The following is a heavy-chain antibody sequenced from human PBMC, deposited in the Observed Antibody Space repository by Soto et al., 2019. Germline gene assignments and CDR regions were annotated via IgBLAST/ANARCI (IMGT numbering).Heavy chain of an antibody. CDR2: IIPNFGTT. J-gene: IGHJ6*02. CDR3: ARDPVDTSMLTGYYGMDV. Sequence: QVQLVQSGAEVKKPGSSVKVSCKASGGTFSSTAIDWVRQAPGQGLEWMGAIIPNFGTTNYAQKFQGRATITADESTSTVDMELRSLRSEDTAVYYCARDPVDTSMLTGYYGMDVWGQGTTVTVSS. D-gene: IGHD5-18*01. CDR1: GGTFSSTA. V-gene: IGHV1-69*01.